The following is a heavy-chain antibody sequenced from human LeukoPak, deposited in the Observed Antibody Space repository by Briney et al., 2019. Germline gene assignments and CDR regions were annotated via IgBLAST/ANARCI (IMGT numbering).Heavy chain of an antibody. J-gene: IGHJ4*02. V-gene: IGHV5-51*01. D-gene: IGHD1-26*01. CDR1: GYSFTTYW. CDR2: MYPGDSDT. CDR3: ARSNGVGATQY. Sequence: GESLKISCKGSGYSFTTYWIGWVRQVPGKGLEWMGIMYPGDSDTRYSPSFQGQVTISADKSINTAYLQWSSLKASDTAIYYCARSNGVGATQYWGQGTLVTVSS.